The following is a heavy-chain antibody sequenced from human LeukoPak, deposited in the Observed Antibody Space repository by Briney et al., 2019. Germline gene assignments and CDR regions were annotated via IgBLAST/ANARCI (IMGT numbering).Heavy chain of an antibody. J-gene: IGHJ3*02. D-gene: IGHD4-23*01. CDR3: ARATYGGNNDAFDI. CDR1: GGTFSSYA. CDR2: IIPIFGTA. V-gene: IGHV1-69*05. Sequence: SVKVSCKASGGTFSSYAISWVRQAPGQGLEWMGGIIPIFGTANYAQKFQGRVTITTDESTSTAYMELSSLRSEDTAVYYCARATYGGNNDAFDIWGQGTMVTVS.